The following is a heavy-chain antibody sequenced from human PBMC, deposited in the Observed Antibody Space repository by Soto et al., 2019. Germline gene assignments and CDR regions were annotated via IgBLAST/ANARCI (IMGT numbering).Heavy chain of an antibody. V-gene: IGHV4-59*01. Sequence: QVQLQESGPGLVKPSETLSLTCTVSGGSISSYYWSWIRQPPGKGLEWIGYIYYSGSTNYNPSLKSRGTISVDPPQNQFSLMLSSGTAADTAVYSCARDRFYDSSGYYYYGMDVWGQGTTVTVSS. CDR2: IYYSGST. J-gene: IGHJ6*02. CDR1: GGSISSYY. CDR3: ARDRFYDSSGYYYYGMDV. D-gene: IGHD3-22*01.